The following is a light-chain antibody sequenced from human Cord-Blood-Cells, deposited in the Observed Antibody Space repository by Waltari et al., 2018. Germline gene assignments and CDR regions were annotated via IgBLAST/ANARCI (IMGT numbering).Light chain of an antibody. Sequence: DIQMTQTPSSLSASVGDSVTITCRASQSISSYLNWYQQKPGKASKLLIYAASSLPSGAPSRVSGSGSGTDFTLTISSLQPEDLATYYCQQSYSTPHRSTFGGGTKVEIK. CDR2: AAS. V-gene: IGKV1-39*01. CDR3: QQSYSTPHRST. CDR1: QSISSY. J-gene: IGKJ4*02.